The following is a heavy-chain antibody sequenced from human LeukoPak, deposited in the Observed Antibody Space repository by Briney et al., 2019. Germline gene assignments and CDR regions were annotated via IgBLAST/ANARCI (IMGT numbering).Heavy chain of an antibody. D-gene: IGHD3-3*01. V-gene: IGHV3-7*01. J-gene: IGHJ4*02. CDR3: ARAGLSYYDFWSGYLDY. CDR2: IKQDGSEK. CDR1: GFTFSSYW. Sequence: GGSPRLSCAASGFTFSSYWMSWVRQAPGKGLEWVANIKQDGSEKYYVDSVKGRFTISRDNAKNSLYLQMNSLRAEDTAVYYCARAGLSYYDFWSGYLDYWGQGTLVTVSS.